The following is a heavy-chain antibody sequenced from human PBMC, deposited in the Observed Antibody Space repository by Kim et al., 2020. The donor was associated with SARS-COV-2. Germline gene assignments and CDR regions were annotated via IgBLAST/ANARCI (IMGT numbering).Heavy chain of an antibody. CDR1: GFIFSSYG. CDR2: ISSEVSNK. V-gene: IGHV3-30*03. D-gene: IGHD2-2*01. Sequence: GGSLRLSCAASGFIFSSYGMHWVRQAPGKGLEWVAVISSEVSNKYYADSVKGRFTISRDNSKNTLYLQMDSLKPEDTAVYYCASEASTWFAYWGLGTLVT. J-gene: IGHJ4*02. CDR3: ASEASTWFAY.